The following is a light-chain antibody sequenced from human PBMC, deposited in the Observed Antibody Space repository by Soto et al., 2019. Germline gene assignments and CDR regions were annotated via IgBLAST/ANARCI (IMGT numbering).Light chain of an antibody. CDR2: DVS. CDR3: SSYTSSSTLEV. Sequence: QSALTQPASVSGSPGQSITLSCTGTSSDVCGYNFVSWYQQYPGKVPKLMIYDVSNRPSGVSNRFSGSKSGNTASLTISGLQAEDEADYYCSSYTSSSTLEVFGTGTKVTVL. V-gene: IGLV2-14*03. J-gene: IGLJ1*01. CDR1: SSDVCGYNF.